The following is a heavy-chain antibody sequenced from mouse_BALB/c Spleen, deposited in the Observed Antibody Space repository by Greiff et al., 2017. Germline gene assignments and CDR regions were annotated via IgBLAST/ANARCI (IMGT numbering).Heavy chain of an antibody. Sequence: EVKLVESGGGLVQPGGSLRLSCATSGFTFTDYYMSWVRQPPGKALEWLGFIRNKANGYTTEYSASVKGRFTISRDNSQSILYLQMNTLRAEDSATYYCARDKKYGNPWYFDVWGAGTTVTVSS. CDR3: ARDKKYGNPWYFDV. CDR1: GFTFTDYY. CDR2: IRNKANGYTT. D-gene: IGHD2-10*02. V-gene: IGHV7-3*02. J-gene: IGHJ1*01.